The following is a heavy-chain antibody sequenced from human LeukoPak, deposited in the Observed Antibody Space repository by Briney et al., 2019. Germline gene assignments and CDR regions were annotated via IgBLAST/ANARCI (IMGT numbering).Heavy chain of an antibody. CDR1: GFSFSSYA. CDR3: AKFTTVNMYFHH. J-gene: IGHJ1*01. CDR2: ISGSGGKT. Sequence: PGGSLRLSCAVSGFSFSSYAMNWVRQTPGKGLEWVSGISGSGGKTDYAHSGQSRFTISSDNSKNTLYLQMNSLRAEDTAVYYCAKFTTVNMYFHHWGQGTLVTVSS. D-gene: IGHD4-11*01. V-gene: IGHV3-23*01.